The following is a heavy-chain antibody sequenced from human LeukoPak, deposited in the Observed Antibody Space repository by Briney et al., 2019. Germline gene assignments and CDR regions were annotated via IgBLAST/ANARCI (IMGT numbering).Heavy chain of an antibody. Sequence: GGSLRLSCAASGFTFSTYWMHWVRQTPGKGLVWVSRTKYDGSTTNYADSVKGRFTISRDNAENTLYLQMNSLRAEDTAVYFCARGVPGFYYFD. D-gene: IGHD2-2*01. CDR3: ARGVPGFYYFD. V-gene: IGHV3-74*01. CDR2: TKYDGSTT. J-gene: IGHJ4*01. CDR1: GFTFSTYW.